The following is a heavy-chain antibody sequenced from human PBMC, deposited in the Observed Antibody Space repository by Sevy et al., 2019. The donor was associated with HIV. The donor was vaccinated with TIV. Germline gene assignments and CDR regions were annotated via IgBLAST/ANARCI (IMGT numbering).Heavy chain of an antibody. CDR2: LKSKAYGGKL. CDR3: XXXXXXQSIFDY. Sequence: GGSLRLSCTASGFTFGDYAMSWVRQAPGKGLEWVAFLKSKAYGGKLDHAASVKGRFTMSRDDSKSIAYLQMNDLKTXXXXXXXXXXXXXXQSIFDYWGQGALVTVSS. V-gene: IGHV3-49*04. J-gene: IGHJ4*02. CDR1: GFTFGDYA.